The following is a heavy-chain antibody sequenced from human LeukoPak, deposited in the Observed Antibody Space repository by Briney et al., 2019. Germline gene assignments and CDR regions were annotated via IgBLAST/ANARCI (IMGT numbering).Heavy chain of an antibody. Sequence: GGSLRLSCAASGFTFSSYSMNWVRQAPGKGLEWVSYISSSSSTIYYADSVKGRFTISRDNAKNSLYLQMNSLRAEDTAVYYCAKNKIPTVVTPRSWDAFDIWGQGTMVTVSS. CDR1: GFTFSSYS. J-gene: IGHJ3*02. CDR2: ISSSSSTI. D-gene: IGHD4-23*01. V-gene: IGHV3-48*04. CDR3: AKNKIPTVVTPRSWDAFDI.